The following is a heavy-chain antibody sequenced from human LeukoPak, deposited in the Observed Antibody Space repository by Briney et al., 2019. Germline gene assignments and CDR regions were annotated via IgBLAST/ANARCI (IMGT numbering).Heavy chain of an antibody. CDR3: ARTYFYYYGMDV. CDR2: FYGANNT. D-gene: IGHD2/OR15-2a*01. V-gene: IGHV3-66*01. CDR1: GLTVTNNY. Sequence: GGSLRLSCVVSGLTVTNNYMSWVRQAPGKGLEWVSVFYGANNTYYADSVKGRFTISRDNSKNTLYLQMNSLRAEDTAVYYCARTYFYYYGMDVWGQGTAVTVSS. J-gene: IGHJ6*02.